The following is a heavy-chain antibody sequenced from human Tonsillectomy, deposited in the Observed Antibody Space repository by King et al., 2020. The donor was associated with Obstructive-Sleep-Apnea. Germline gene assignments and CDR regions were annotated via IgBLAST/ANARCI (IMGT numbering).Heavy chain of an antibody. CDR1: GFTFDDYA. D-gene: IGHD2-15*01. J-gene: IGHJ4*02. Sequence: VQLVESGGGLVQPGRSLRLSCAASGFTFDDYAMHWVRQAPGKGLEWVSGISWNSGSIGYADSVKGRFTISRDNAKNSLYLQMNSLRAEDTALYYCAKEEVVAATGFDYWGQGTLVTVSS. CDR3: AKEEVVAATGFDY. V-gene: IGHV3-9*01. CDR2: ISWNSGSI.